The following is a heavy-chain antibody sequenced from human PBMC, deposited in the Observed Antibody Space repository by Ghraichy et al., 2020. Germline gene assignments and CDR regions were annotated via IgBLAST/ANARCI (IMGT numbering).Heavy chain of an antibody. Sequence: GGSLRLSCAASGFTFSSYSMNWVRQAPGKGLEWVSYISSSSSTIYYADSVKGRFTISRDNAKNSLYLQMNSLRAEDTAVYYCARDRDTYYYGSRGDFDYWGQGTLVTVSS. D-gene: IGHD3-10*01. J-gene: IGHJ4*02. CDR1: GFTFSSYS. CDR3: ARDRDTYYYGSRGDFDY. CDR2: ISSSSSTI. V-gene: IGHV3-48*01.